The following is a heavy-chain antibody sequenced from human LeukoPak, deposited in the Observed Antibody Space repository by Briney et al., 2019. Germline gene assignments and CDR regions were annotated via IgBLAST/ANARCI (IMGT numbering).Heavy chain of an antibody. CDR3: ARDEVGATEGY. J-gene: IGHJ4*02. CDR2: IYYSGST. V-gene: IGHV4-59*01. Sequence: SETLSLTCTVSGGSISSYYWSWIRQPPGKGLEWIGYIYYSGSTNYNPSLKSRVTISVDTSKNQFPLKLSSVTAADTAVYYCARDEVGATEGYWGQGTLVTVSS. D-gene: IGHD1-26*01. CDR1: GGSISSYY.